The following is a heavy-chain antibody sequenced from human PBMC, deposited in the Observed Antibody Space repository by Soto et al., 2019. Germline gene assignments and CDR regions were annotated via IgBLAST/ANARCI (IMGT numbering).Heavy chain of an antibody. V-gene: IGHV3-74*01. CDR2: INSDGSST. CDR1: GFTFSSYW. Sequence: GGSLRLSCAASGFTFSSYWMHWVRQAPGKGLVWVSRINSDGSSTSYAGSVKGRFTISRDNAKNTLYLQMNSLRAEDTAVYYCAREGHYYGSGRYLYYWGQGTLVTVSS. J-gene: IGHJ4*02. CDR3: AREGHYYGSGRYLYY. D-gene: IGHD3-10*01.